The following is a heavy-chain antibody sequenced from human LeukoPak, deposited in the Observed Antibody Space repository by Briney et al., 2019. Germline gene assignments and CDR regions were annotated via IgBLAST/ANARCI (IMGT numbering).Heavy chain of an antibody. J-gene: IGHJ5*02. CDR3: ATTENSSGWFDP. CDR2: IYYSGSS. V-gene: IGHV4-59*08. CDR1: GGSISNYY. D-gene: IGHD6-19*01. Sequence: SETLSLTCTVSGGSISNYYWSWIRQPPGKGLEWIGYIYYSGSSNYNPSLKSRVTISVDTSKNQFSLKLSSVTAADTAVYYCATTENSSGWFDPWGQGTLVTVSS.